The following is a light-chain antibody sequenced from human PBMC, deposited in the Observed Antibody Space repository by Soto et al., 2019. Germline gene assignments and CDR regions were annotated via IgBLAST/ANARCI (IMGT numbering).Light chain of an antibody. J-gene: IGKJ2*01. CDR2: GAS. CDR1: QSVSSN. V-gene: IGKV3-15*01. CDR3: QRYNNWPPYT. Sequence: EIVMTQSPATLSVSPGERATLSCRASQSVSSNLAWYQQKPGQAPRLLIYGASTRATGIPARFSGSGPGTEFTLTISILQSEDFAVYYCQRYNNWPPYTFGQGNKLEIK.